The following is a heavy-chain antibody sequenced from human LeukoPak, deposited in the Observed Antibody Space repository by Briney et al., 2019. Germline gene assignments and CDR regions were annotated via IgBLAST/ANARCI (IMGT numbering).Heavy chain of an antibody. CDR2: IVGSGGST. CDR1: GFTFSNYA. D-gene: IGHD3-22*01. CDR3: AKADHYYDSSGYLFDY. Sequence: GGSLRLSCAASGFTFSNYAMSWVRQAPGKGLEWVSAIVGSGGSTYYADSVKGRFTISRDNSKNTLYLQMNSLRAEDTAVYHCAKADHYYDSSGYLFDYWGQGTLVTVSS. V-gene: IGHV3-23*01. J-gene: IGHJ4*02.